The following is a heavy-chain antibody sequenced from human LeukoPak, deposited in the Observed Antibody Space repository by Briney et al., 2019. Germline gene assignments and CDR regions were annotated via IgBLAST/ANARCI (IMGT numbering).Heavy chain of an antibody. J-gene: IGHJ4*02. Sequence: GGSLRLSCAASGFTFSSYAMSWVRQAPGKGLEWVSSISGSGNRTYYADSVKGRFTISRDNSKNTLYLQMNSLRAEDTAVYYCARDQPQSPLNWSGCSGIFDYWGQGTLVTVSS. CDR3: ARDQPQSPLNWSGCSGIFDY. CDR2: ISGSGNRT. V-gene: IGHV3-23*01. CDR1: GFTFSSYA. D-gene: IGHD3-3*01.